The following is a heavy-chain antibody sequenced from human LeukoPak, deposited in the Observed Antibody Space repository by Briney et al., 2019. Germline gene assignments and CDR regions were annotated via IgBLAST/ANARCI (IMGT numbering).Heavy chain of an antibody. V-gene: IGHV3-9*03. CDR1: GFTLDDYA. CDR2: ISWNSGSI. Sequence: PGRSLRLSCAASGFTLDDYAMHWVRQAPGKGLEWVSGISWNSGSIGYADSVKGRFTISRDNAKNSLYLQMNSLRAEDMALYYCAKDYDCSGGSCYAFDIWGQGTMVTVSS. J-gene: IGHJ3*02. CDR3: AKDYDCSGGSCYAFDI. D-gene: IGHD2-15*01.